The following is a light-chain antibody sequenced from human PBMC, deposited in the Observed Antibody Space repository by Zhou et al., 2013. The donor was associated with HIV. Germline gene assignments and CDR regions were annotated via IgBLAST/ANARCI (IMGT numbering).Light chain of an antibody. V-gene: IGKV2D-29*01. CDR2: EAS. CDR1: QSLLHSDGETP. CDR3: MQNIRTPLT. Sequence: DIVMTQTPLSLSVTPGQPASISCKSSQSLLHSDGETPLYWYLQRPGQPPQLLIYEASHRFPGVPRRFSGSGSGTDFTLKISRVEAEDVGVYYCMQNIRTPLTFGPGTRVDIK. J-gene: IGKJ3*01.